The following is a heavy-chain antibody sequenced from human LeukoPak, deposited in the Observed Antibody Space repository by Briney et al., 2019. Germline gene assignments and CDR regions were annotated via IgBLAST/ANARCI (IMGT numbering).Heavy chain of an antibody. V-gene: IGHV3-74*01. J-gene: IGHJ4*02. CDR1: GFTFSKYW. Sequence: PGGSLRLSCAASGFTFSKYWMLWVRQAPGKGLESVSRINTDGIVTTYADSVKGRFTVSGDNADNTMFLQMNSVRDEDTAVYYCATKQWLAPPPDSWGQGTPVTVSS. CDR2: INTDGIVT. CDR3: ATKQWLAPPPDS. D-gene: IGHD6-19*01.